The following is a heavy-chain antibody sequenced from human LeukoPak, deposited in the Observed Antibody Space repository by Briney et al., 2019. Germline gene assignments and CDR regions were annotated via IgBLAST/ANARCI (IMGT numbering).Heavy chain of an antibody. CDR3: ARHERDFDY. D-gene: IGHD1-1*01. CDR2: INAGNGNT. Sequence: GASVKVSCKASGYTFTNYVVHWVRQAPGQRLEWMGWINAGNGNTKYSQKFQGRVTITRDTSANTAYMELSSLRSEGTAVYYCARHERDFDYWGQGTLVTVSS. J-gene: IGHJ4*02. CDR1: GYTFTNYV. V-gene: IGHV1-3*01.